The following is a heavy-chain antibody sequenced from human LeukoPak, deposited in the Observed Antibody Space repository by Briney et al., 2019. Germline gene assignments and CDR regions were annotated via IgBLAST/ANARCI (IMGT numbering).Heavy chain of an antibody. Sequence: ASVKVSCKASGGTFSSYAISWVRQAPGQGLEWMGGIIPIFGTANYAQKFQGRVTITADESTSTAYMELSSLRSEDTAVYYCAREGPYSSGWDLDYWGQGTLSPSPQ. V-gene: IGHV1-69*13. J-gene: IGHJ4*02. CDR1: GGTFSSYA. D-gene: IGHD6-19*01. CDR3: AREGPYSSGWDLDY. CDR2: IIPIFGTA.